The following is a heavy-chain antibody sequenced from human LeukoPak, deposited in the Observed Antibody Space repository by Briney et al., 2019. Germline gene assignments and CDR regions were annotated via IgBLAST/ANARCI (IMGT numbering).Heavy chain of an antibody. J-gene: IGHJ6*02. CDR3: ARAAAAGTGYYYYGMDV. CDR2: IYTSGST. Sequence: PSETLSLTCTVSGGSISSGSYYWSWIRQPAGKGLEWIGRIYTSGSTNYNPSLKSRVTISVDTSKNQFSLKLSSVTAADTAVYYCARAAAAGTGYYYYGMDVWGQGTTVTVSS. CDR1: GGSISSGSYY. V-gene: IGHV4-61*02. D-gene: IGHD6-13*01.